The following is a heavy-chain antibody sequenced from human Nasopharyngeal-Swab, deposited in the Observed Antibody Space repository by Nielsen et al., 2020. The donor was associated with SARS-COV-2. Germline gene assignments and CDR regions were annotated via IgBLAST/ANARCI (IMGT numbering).Heavy chain of an antibody. CDR1: GYTFTDYG. J-gene: IGHJ6*03. V-gene: IGHV1-18*01. D-gene: IGHD5-18*01. CDR2: ISAYNGNT. Sequence: ASVKVSCKASGYTFTDYGISWVRQAPGQGLEWMGWISAYNGNTNYAQKPQGRVTMTTDTSTSTAYMELRSLRSDDTAVYYCARAKGRGYSYSWDYYYYMDVWGKGTTVTVSS. CDR3: ARAKGRGYSYSWDYYYYMDV.